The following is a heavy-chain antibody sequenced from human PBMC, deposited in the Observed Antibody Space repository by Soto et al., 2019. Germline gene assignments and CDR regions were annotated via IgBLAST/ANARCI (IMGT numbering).Heavy chain of an antibody. Sequence: GGSLRLSCAASGFTFSSYAMSWVRQAPGKGLEWVSAISGSGGSTYYADSVKGRFTISRDNSKNTLYLQMNSLRAEDTAVYYCAKIYAPRYYYDSSVDDDYLGQGTLVTVSS. V-gene: IGHV3-23*01. J-gene: IGHJ4*02. CDR3: AKIYAPRYYYDSSVDDDY. CDR2: ISGSGGST. D-gene: IGHD3-22*01. CDR1: GFTFSSYA.